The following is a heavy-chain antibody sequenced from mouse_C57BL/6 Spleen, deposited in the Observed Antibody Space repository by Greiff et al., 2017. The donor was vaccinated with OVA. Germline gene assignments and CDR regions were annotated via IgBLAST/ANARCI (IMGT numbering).Heavy chain of an antibody. V-gene: IGHV1-15*01. Sequence: QVQLKQSGAELVRPGASVTLSCKASGYTFTDYEMHWVKQTPVHGLEWIGAIDPETGGTAYNQKFKGKAILTADKSSSTAYMELRSLTSEDSAVYYCTRSSYDVRAMDYWGQGTSVTVSS. CDR1: GYTFTDYE. CDR3: TRSSYDVRAMDY. J-gene: IGHJ4*01. D-gene: IGHD2-12*01. CDR2: IDPETGGT.